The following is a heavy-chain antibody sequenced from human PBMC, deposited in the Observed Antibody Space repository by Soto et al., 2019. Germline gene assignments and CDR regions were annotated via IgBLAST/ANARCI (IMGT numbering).Heavy chain of an antibody. V-gene: IGHV3-23*01. CDR3: AKLQTGIITSAFDI. CDR1: VFTFSSHA. D-gene: IGHD3-16*01. Sequence: GGSLRLSCAASVFTFSSHAMSWVRQAPGKGLEWVSVISGSGSSTYYADSVKGRFTISRDNSKNTLYLQMNSLRVEDMAVYYCAKLQTGIITSAFDIWGQGTMVTV. J-gene: IGHJ3*02. CDR2: ISGSGSST.